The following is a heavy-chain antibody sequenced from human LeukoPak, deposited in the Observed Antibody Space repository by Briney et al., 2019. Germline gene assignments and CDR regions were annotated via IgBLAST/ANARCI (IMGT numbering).Heavy chain of an antibody. Sequence: GASVKVSCKASGYTFTSYDINWVRPATGQGLGWMGWMNPNSGNTGYAQKFQGRVTMTRNTSISTAYMERSSLRAEDTAVYYCASCSGGSCYDPWFDPWGQGTLVTVSS. V-gene: IGHV1-8*01. CDR2: MNPNSGNT. J-gene: IGHJ5*02. CDR1: GYTFTSYD. CDR3: ASCSGGSCYDPWFDP. D-gene: IGHD2-15*01.